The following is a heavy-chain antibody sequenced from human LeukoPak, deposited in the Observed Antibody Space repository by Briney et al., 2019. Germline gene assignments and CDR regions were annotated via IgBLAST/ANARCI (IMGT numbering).Heavy chain of an antibody. CDR2: ISAYNGNT. J-gene: IGHJ5*02. Sequence: ASVKVSCKASGYTFTSYGISWARQAPGQGLEWMGWISAYNGNTNYAQKLQGRVTMTTDTSTSTAYMELRSLRSDDTAVYYCARLGSLDIVVVPAASYNWFDPWGQGTLVTVSS. CDR3: ARLGSLDIVVVPAASYNWFDP. V-gene: IGHV1-18*01. D-gene: IGHD2-2*01. CDR1: GYTFTSYG.